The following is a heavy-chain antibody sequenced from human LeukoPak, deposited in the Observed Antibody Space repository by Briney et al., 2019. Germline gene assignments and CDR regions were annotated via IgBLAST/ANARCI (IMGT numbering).Heavy chain of an antibody. V-gene: IGHV3-7*01. Sequence: PGGSLRLSCAASGFPFSSYWMTWVRQAPGKGLEWVANIKQDGSEKYYVDSVKGRFTISRDNAKNSLYLQMNSLRAEDTAVYYCARVQGVPAAEFVDYWGQGTLVTVSS. CDR1: GFPFSSYW. J-gene: IGHJ4*02. CDR3: ARVQGVPAAEFVDY. CDR2: IKQDGSEK. D-gene: IGHD2-2*01.